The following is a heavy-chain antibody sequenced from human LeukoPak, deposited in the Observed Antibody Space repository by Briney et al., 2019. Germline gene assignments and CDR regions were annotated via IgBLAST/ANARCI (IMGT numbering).Heavy chain of an antibody. J-gene: IGHJ4*02. CDR1: KFYFSTYD. CDR3: ASAHGGSGYDRPFDY. Sequence: GGSLRLSCTASKFYFSTYDMNWVRQVPGKGLEWVSYIDSSASTTYYAGSVQGRFTVSRDNAKNSLYLQMTSLRVEDTAFYYCASAHGGSGYDRPFDYWGQGTLVTVSS. D-gene: IGHD5-12*01. V-gene: IGHV3-48*03. CDR2: IDSSASTT.